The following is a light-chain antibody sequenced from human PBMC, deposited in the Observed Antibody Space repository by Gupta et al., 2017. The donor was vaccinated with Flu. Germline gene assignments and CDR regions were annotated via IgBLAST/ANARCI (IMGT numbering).Light chain of an antibody. CDR2: VAS. J-gene: IGKJ1*01. Sequence: PSSLSASVGDRVTITSRASHSVDSFFNWYRQKAGKAPELLIYVASNSETGVPSRFSGSGSGTDFKLTISNLQPEDFATYYCQQCYATPRTFGQGTKV. V-gene: IGKV1-39*01. CDR1: HSVDSF. CDR3: QQCYATPRT.